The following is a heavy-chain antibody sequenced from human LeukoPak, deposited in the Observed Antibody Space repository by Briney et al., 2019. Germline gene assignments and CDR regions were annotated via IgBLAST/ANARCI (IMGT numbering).Heavy chain of an antibody. J-gene: IGHJ6*04. CDR2: IRSKANSYAT. Sequence: GGSLRLSCAASGFTFSGSAMHWVRQASGKGLEWVGRIRSKANSYATAYAASVKGRFTISRDDSKNTAYLQMNRLKTEDTAVYYCTSPLAPHLAVAGSYYYYGMDVWGKGTTVTVSS. D-gene: IGHD6-19*01. CDR1: GFTFSGSA. CDR3: TSPLAPHLAVAGSYYYYGMDV. V-gene: IGHV3-73*01.